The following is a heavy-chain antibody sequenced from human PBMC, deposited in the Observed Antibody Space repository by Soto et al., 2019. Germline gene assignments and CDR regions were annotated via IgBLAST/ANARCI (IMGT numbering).Heavy chain of an antibody. Sequence: QVQLQESGPGLVKPSETLSLTCTVSGGSISSYYWSWIRQPPGKGLEWIGYIYYSGSTNYNPSLKSRVTISVDTSKNQFSLKLSSVTAADTAVYYCARVGGSGWSNIDYWGQGTLVTVSS. J-gene: IGHJ4*02. D-gene: IGHD6-19*01. CDR1: GGSISSYY. CDR2: IYYSGST. CDR3: ARVGGSGWSNIDY. V-gene: IGHV4-59*01.